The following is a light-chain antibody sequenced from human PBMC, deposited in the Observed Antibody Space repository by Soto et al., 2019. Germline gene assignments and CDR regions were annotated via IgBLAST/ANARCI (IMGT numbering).Light chain of an antibody. Sequence: AIQMTQSPAALSASVGDRVTITCRASQGIRNDLGWYQQKPGKAPKLLIYAASSLQSGVPSRFSGSGSGTDFTLTISSLQPEDFATYYCLQDYNYSVGQGTKVDIK. CDR3: LQDYNYS. V-gene: IGKV1-6*01. J-gene: IGKJ1*01. CDR1: QGIRND. CDR2: AAS.